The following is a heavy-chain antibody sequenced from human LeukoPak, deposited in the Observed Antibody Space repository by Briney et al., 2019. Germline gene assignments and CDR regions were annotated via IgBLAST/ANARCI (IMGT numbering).Heavy chain of an antibody. Sequence: GGSLRLSCLASGSAFSAYEMNWVRQAPGKGLEWVSYIAGSDTTTYYADPVKGRFTIFRDNAKNSLYLQMNSLRAEDTALYYCTTLGYHLDSWGQGTLVTASS. V-gene: IGHV3-48*03. CDR3: TTLGYHLDS. D-gene: IGHD3-22*01. CDR2: IAGSDTTT. CDR1: GSAFSAYE. J-gene: IGHJ4*02.